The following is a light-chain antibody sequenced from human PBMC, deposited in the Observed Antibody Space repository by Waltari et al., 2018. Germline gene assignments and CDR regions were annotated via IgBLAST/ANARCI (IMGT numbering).Light chain of an antibody. Sequence: QSVLTQPPSASGTPGPRVTISCSGSNSNIGSNTVNWYQQFPGTAPKLLISTNNQRPSRVPDRFSGSKSGTSASLAISGLQSEDEAAYYCAVWDDSLLGRVFGGGTELTVL. J-gene: IGLJ3*02. CDR2: TNN. CDR1: NSNIGSNT. V-gene: IGLV1-44*01. CDR3: AVWDDSLLGRV.